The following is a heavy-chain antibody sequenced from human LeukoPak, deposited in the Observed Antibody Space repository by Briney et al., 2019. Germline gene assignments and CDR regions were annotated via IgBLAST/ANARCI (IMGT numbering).Heavy chain of an antibody. J-gene: IGHJ5*02. V-gene: IGHV6-1*01. CDR1: GDSVSSNSAA. CDR2: TYYRSKWYN. Sequence: SQTLSLTCATSGDSVSSNSAAWNWIRQSPSRGLEWLGRTYYRSKWYNDYAVSVKSRITINPDTSKNQFSLQLNSVTPEDTAVYYCAREEGLWFGELARSNWFDPWGQGTLVTVSS. CDR3: AREEGLWFGELARSNWFDP. D-gene: IGHD3-10*01.